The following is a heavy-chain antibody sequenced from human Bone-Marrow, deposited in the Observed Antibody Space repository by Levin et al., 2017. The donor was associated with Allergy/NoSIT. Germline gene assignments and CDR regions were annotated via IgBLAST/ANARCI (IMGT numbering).Heavy chain of an antibody. Sequence: PGGSLRLSCAASEFTFSRYAMHWVRQAPGKGLEWVAFISYDGSIKYYADSVKGRITISRDNSKNTLYLQMNSLRAEDTAVYYCAKALRRLGELSCVESWGQGSLVTVSS. V-gene: IGHV3-30-3*01. CDR2: ISYDGSIK. D-gene: IGHD3-16*02. CDR3: AKALRRLGELSCVES. J-gene: IGHJ4*02. CDR1: EFTFSRYA.